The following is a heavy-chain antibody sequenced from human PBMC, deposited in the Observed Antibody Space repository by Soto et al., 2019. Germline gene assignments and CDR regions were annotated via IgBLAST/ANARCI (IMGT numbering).Heavy chain of an antibody. Sequence: QVQLQESGPGLVKPSQTLSLTCTVSGGSISSDRYFWSWVRQHPGKGLEWIAYILNSGSTYFNPSLKSRVTFSVXTXKXQFSLNLTSVTAADTAVYYCARGHTTFGFYYYGLDVWGQGTTVIVSS. J-gene: IGHJ6*02. CDR2: ILNSGST. D-gene: IGHD3-10*01. CDR1: GGSISSDRYF. CDR3: ARGHTTFGFYYYGLDV. V-gene: IGHV4-31*03.